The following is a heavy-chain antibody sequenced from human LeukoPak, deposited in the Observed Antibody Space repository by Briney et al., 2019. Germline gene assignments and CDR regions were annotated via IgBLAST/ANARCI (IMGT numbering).Heavy chain of an antibody. CDR2: IIPIFGTA. CDR1: GGTFISYA. Sequence: SVKVSCKASGGTFISYAISWVRQAPGQGLEWMGGIIPIFGTANYAQKFQGRVTITTDESTSTAYMELSSLRSEDTAVYYCARDRMSRAYYYDSSGYYAFDYWGQGTLVTVSS. V-gene: IGHV1-69*05. D-gene: IGHD3-22*01. J-gene: IGHJ4*02. CDR3: ARDRMSRAYYYDSSGYYAFDY.